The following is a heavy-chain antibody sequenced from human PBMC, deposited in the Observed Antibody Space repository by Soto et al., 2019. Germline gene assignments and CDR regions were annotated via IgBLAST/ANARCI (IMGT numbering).Heavy chain of an antibody. CDR2: TYYRSKWYN. Sequence: PSQTLSLTCAISGDSVSSNSAAWNWIRQSPSRGLEWLGRTYYRSKWYNDYAVSVKSRITINPDTSKNQFSLQLNSVTPEDTAVYCCARDRQIVLHLYDYYYGMDVWGQGTTVTVSS. CDR3: ARDRQIVLHLYDYYYGMDV. J-gene: IGHJ6*02. V-gene: IGHV6-1*01. CDR1: GDSVSSNSAA. D-gene: IGHD6-6*01.